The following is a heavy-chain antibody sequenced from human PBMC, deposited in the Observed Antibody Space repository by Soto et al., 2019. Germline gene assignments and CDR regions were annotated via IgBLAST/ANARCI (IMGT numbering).Heavy chain of an antibody. Sequence: GASVKFSCKASGYTFTTYDISWVRQAPGQGLEWMGWISTYNGNTNYAQILQGRVTMTTDTSTSTAYMELRSLRSDDTAFYYCARGAISSSGFGPWGQGTLVTVSS. CDR1: GYTFTTYD. V-gene: IGHV1-18*04. CDR2: ISTYNGNT. D-gene: IGHD3-9*01. J-gene: IGHJ5*02. CDR3: ARGAISSSGFGP.